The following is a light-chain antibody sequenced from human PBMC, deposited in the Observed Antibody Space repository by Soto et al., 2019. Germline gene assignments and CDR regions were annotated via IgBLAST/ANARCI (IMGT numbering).Light chain of an antibody. V-gene: IGKV1-6*01. Sequence: AIQMTQSPSSLSASVGDRVTITCRASQGIRSELAWYQQKPGKAPNLLIYAASTLQSGVPSRFSGSGSGTDFTLTINSLQPEDFATYYCLHDYNYPRTFGQGTRVEVK. J-gene: IGKJ1*01. CDR2: AAS. CDR3: LHDYNYPRT. CDR1: QGIRSE.